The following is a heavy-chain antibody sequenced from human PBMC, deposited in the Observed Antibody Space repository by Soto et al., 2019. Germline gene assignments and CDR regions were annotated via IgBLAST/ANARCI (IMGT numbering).Heavy chain of an antibody. V-gene: IGHV3-30*19. CDR3: AQWGRTGVLPV. J-gene: IGHJ4*02. CDR1: GFTFRSYV. D-gene: IGHD3-16*01. Sequence: QVQLVESGGGVVQPGTSLRLSCVGSGFTFRSYVIHWVRQAPGKGLEWVALTSYDGSNKYYDESVKGRFTISRDNSRNTVDLQMDNLTLQLTARYYCAQWGRTGVLPVWGQGT. CDR2: TSYDGSNK.